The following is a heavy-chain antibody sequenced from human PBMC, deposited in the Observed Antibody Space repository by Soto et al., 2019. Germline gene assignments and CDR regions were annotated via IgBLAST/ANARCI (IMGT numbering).Heavy chain of an antibody. D-gene: IGHD6-13*01. CDR1: GFTFSNYA. Sequence: GGSLRLSCSASGFTFSNYAMHWVRQAPGKGLEYVSAISSNGGSTYYADSVKGRFTISRDNSKNTLYLQMSSLRAEDTAVYYCVKDGLKYSSSWPPFDYWGQGTLVTVSS. CDR3: VKDGLKYSSSWPPFDY. V-gene: IGHV3-64D*06. J-gene: IGHJ4*02. CDR2: ISSNGGST.